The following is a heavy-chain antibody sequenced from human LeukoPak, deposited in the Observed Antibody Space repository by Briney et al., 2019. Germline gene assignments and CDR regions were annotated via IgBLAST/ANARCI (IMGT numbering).Heavy chain of an antibody. Sequence: GGSLRLSCAASGFSFSIYFMNWVRQAPGKGLEWVSSISRTSEYIHYADSVRGRFAISRDNAKNSVYLQMNSLGAEDTAVYFCAGGGDFDYWGQGILVTVPA. CDR2: ISRTSEYI. CDR1: GFSFSIYF. V-gene: IGHV3-21*01. J-gene: IGHJ4*02. CDR3: AGGGDFDY. D-gene: IGHD3-16*01.